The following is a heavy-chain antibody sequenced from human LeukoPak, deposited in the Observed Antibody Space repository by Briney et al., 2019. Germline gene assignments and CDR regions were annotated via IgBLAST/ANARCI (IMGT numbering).Heavy chain of an antibody. J-gene: IGHJ6*02. V-gene: IGHV4-59*08. CDR1: GGSISSYY. D-gene: IGHD6-6*01. CDR3: ARGAARSHYYGMDV. Sequence: SETLSLTCTVSGGSISSYYWSWIRQPPGKGLEWIGYIYYSGSTNYNPSLKSRVTISVDTSKNQFSPKLSSVTAADTAVYYCARGAARSHYYGMDVWGQGTTVTVSS. CDR2: IYYSGST.